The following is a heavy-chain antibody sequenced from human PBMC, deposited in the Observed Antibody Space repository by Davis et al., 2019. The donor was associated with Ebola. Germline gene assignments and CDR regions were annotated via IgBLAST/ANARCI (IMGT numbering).Heavy chain of an antibody. CDR2: IIPILGIA. J-gene: IGHJ4*02. CDR3: AKAFSTVPPTRYLDS. CDR1: GGTFSSYT. V-gene: IGHV1-69*02. Sequence: AASVKVSCKASGGTFSSYTISWVRQAPGQGLEWMGRIIPILGIANYAQKFQGRVTMTRDTSTNTAYMELRSLRSDDTAMFYCAKAFSTVPPTRYLDSWGRGTLVTVSS. D-gene: IGHD3/OR15-3a*01.